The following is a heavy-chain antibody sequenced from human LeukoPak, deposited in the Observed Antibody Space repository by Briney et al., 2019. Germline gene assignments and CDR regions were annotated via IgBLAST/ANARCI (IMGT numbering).Heavy chain of an antibody. CDR1: GYTFTGYY. CDR3: ARGGYYDSSGYSGS. J-gene: IGHJ5*02. CDR2: INPNSGGT. V-gene: IGHV1-2*02. D-gene: IGHD3-22*01. Sequence: ASVKISCKASGYTFTGYYMHWVRQVPRPGLERLGCINPNSGGTEYAQKFQDRVTMTRDTSISTAYMELSSLISDDTAVYYCARGGYYDSSGYSGSWGQGTLLTVS.